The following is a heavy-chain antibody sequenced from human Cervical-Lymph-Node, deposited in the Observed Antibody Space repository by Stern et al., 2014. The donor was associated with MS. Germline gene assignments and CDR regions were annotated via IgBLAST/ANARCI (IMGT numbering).Heavy chain of an antibody. Sequence: QVQLVESGGGVVQPGRSLRLSCAASGFTFSSYGMHWVRQAPGKGLEWVAVIWPDGNNKYYVDSVEGRFTIPRDNSKNTLYLQMNSLRAEDTAVYYCAREISGWDGGQGTLVTVSS. J-gene: IGHJ4*02. CDR1: GFTFSSYG. V-gene: IGHV3-33*01. CDR2: IWPDGNNK. D-gene: IGHD6-19*01. CDR3: AREISGWD.